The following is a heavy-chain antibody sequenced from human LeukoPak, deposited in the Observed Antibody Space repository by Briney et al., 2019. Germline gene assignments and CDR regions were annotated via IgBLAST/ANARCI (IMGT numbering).Heavy chain of an antibody. Sequence: SETLSLTCTVSGGSISSSSYYWGWIRQPPGKGLEWIGSIYYSGSTYYNPSLKSRVTISVDTSKTQFSLKLSSVTAADTAVYYCARQLGDWSAFDYWGQGTLVTVSS. CDR2: IYYSGST. V-gene: IGHV4-39*01. D-gene: IGHD2-21*01. CDR3: ARQLGDWSAFDY. J-gene: IGHJ4*02. CDR1: GGSISSSSYY.